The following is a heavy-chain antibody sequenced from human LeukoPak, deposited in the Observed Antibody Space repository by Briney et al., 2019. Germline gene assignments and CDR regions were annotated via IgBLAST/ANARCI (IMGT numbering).Heavy chain of an antibody. J-gene: IGHJ4*02. CDR2: ISGSGGST. D-gene: IGHD6-13*01. V-gene: IGHV3-23*01. Sequence: SGGSLRLSCAASGFTFSSYAMSWVRQAPGKGLEWVSAISGSGGSTYYADSVKGRFTISRDSSKSTLYLQMNSLRAEDTAVYYCAKERGNIPAAAVFDYWGQGTLVTVSS. CDR1: GFTFSSYA. CDR3: AKERGNIPAAAVFDY.